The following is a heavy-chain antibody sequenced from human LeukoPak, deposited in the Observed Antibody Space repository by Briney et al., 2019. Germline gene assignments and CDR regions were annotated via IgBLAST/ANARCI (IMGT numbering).Heavy chain of an antibody. D-gene: IGHD3-3*01. J-gene: IGHJ4*02. CDR3: AKVPYYDFWSGYYTFDY. V-gene: IGHV3-23*01. Sequence: GGSLRLSCVASGFSVSEYTMSWVRQAPGKGLEWVSAISGSGGSTYYADSVKGRFTISRDNSKDTLYLQMNSLRAEDTAVYYCAKVPYYDFWSGYYTFDYWGQGTLVTVSS. CDR2: ISGSGGST. CDR1: GFSVSEYT.